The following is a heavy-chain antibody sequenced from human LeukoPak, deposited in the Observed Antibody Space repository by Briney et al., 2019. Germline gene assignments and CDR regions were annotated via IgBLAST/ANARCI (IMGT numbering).Heavy chain of an antibody. CDR1: GFTFSSYA. D-gene: IGHD2-21*01. CDR3: AKKIEIGYYYYGMDV. V-gene: IGHV3-30*04. CDR2: ISYDGSNN. Sequence: SGRSLRLSCAASGFTFSSYAMHWVRQAPGKGLEWVAVISYDGSNNYYADSVKGRFTISRDNSKNTLYLQMNSLRAEDTAVYYCAKKIEIGYYYYGMDVWGQGTTVTVSS. J-gene: IGHJ6*02.